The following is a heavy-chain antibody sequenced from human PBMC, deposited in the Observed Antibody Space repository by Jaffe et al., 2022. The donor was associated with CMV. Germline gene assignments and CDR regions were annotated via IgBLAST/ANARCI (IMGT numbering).Heavy chain of an antibody. CDR3: ARGTLTGPDAFDI. CDR1: GFTFSDYY. CDR2: ISSSSSYT. D-gene: IGHD7-27*01. Sequence: QVQLVESGGGLVKPGGSLRLSCAASGFTFSDYYMSWIRQAPGKGLEWVSYISSSSSYTNYADSVKGRFTISRDNAKNSLYLQMNSLRAEDTAVYYCARGTLTGPDAFDIWGQGTMVTVSS. J-gene: IGHJ3*02. V-gene: IGHV3-11*06.